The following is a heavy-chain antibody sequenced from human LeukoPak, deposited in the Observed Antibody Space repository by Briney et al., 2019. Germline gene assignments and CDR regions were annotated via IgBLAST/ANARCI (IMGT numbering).Heavy chain of an antibody. CDR3: AEDRGDTAILDY. CDR2: IWYDGSNK. D-gene: IGHD5-18*01. J-gene: IGHJ4*02. Sequence: GGSLRLSCAASGFTFSSHGMHWVRQAPGKGLEWVAVIWYDGSNKYYADSVKGRFTISRDNSKNTLYLQMNSLRAEDTAVYYCAEDRGDTAILDYWGQGTLVTVSS. V-gene: IGHV3-33*06. CDR1: GFTFSSHG.